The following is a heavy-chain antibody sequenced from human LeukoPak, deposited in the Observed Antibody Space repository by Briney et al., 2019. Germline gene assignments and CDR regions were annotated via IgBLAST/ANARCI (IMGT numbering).Heavy chain of an antibody. Sequence: PGGSLRLSCVVSGFTFSSYSMNWVRQAPGKGLEWVSSISSSSSYIYYADSVKGRFTISRDNAKNSLYLQMNSLRAEDTGVYYCARVEYSGWNLEYWGQGTLVTVSS. J-gene: IGHJ4*02. D-gene: IGHD5-12*01. CDR2: ISSSSSYI. CDR3: ARVEYSGWNLEY. V-gene: IGHV3-21*01. CDR1: GFTFSSYS.